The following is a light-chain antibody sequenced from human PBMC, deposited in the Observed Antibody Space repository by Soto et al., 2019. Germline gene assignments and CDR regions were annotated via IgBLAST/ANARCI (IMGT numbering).Light chain of an antibody. Sequence: DIVMTQSPLSLPVTTGEPASISCRSSQSLLHSNGYNYLDWYLQKPGQSPQLLIYARSNRASGVTDRFSDSGSATDFTLKISRVEAEDVGTYYCMQAVQPPRTFGPRTKLEIK. V-gene: IGKV2-28*01. CDR2: ARS. CDR1: QSLLHSNGYNY. CDR3: MQAVQPPRT. J-gene: IGKJ2*01.